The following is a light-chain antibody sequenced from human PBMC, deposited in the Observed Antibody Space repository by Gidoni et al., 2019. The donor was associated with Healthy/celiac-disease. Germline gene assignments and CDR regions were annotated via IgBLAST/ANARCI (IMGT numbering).Light chain of an antibody. Sequence: DIQMTQSPSSLSASVGDRVTITCRASQSISSYLNWYQQKPGKAPKLLIYAASSLQSGVPSRFSGSGPGTDFTLTICSLQPEDFATYYCQQSYSTPLTFGGGTKVEIK. CDR1: QSISSY. CDR2: AAS. J-gene: IGKJ4*01. V-gene: IGKV1-39*01. CDR3: QQSYSTPLT.